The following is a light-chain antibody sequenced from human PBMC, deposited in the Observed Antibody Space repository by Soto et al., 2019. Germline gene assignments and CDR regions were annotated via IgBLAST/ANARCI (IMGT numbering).Light chain of an antibody. CDR1: QSVSSSY. CDR2: GAS. J-gene: IGKJ1*01. Sequence: EIVLTQSPGTLTLSPRERATLSCRASQSVSSSYLAWYQQKPGQAPRLLIYGASSRATGIPDRFSGSGSGTDFTLTISRLAPEAFAVYYCQQYGSSPRTFGQGTKVDIK. CDR3: QQYGSSPRT. V-gene: IGKV3-20*01.